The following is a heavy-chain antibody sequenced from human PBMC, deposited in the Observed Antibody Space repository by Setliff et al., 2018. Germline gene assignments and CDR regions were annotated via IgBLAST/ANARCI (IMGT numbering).Heavy chain of an antibody. CDR1: GFTFSDYY. CDR2: ISGGGNTI. J-gene: IGHJ4*02. V-gene: IGHV3-11*04. CDR3: VRQPRGDWQFYFDH. D-gene: IGHD2-21*01. Sequence: PGGSLRLSCAASGFTFSDYYMTWIRQAPGKGLEWVSYISGGGNTIYYADSVKGRFTISRDNAKNTLYRQMDSLRAEGTAVYYCVRQPRGDWQFYFDHWGQGTRVTSPQ.